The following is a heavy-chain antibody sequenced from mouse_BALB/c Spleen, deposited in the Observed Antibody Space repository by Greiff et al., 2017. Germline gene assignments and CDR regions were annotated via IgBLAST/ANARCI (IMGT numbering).Heavy chain of an antibody. V-gene: IGHV5-6-5*01. Sequence: EVKVVESGGGLVKPGGSLKLSCAASGFTFSSYAMSWVRQTPETRLEWVASISSGGSTYYPDSVKGRFTISRDNARNILYLQMSSLRSEDTAMYYCANYYGSKVLYAMDYWGQGTSVTVSS. J-gene: IGHJ4*01. D-gene: IGHD1-1*01. CDR1: GFTFSSYA. CDR3: ANYYGSKVLYAMDY. CDR2: ISSGGST.